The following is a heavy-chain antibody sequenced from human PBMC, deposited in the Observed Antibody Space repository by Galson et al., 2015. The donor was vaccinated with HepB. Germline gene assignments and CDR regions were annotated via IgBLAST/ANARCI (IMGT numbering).Heavy chain of an antibody. J-gene: IGHJ6*02. Sequence: SLRLSCAASGFTFSSYSMNWVRQAPGKGLEWVSSISSSSSYIYYADSVKGRFTISRDNAKNSLYLQMNSLRAEDTAVYYCARDADPRYSGCDNEGEGMDVWGQGTTVTVSS. V-gene: IGHV3-21*01. CDR2: ISSSSSYI. CDR1: GFTFSSYS. D-gene: IGHD5-12*01. CDR3: ARDADPRYSGCDNEGEGMDV.